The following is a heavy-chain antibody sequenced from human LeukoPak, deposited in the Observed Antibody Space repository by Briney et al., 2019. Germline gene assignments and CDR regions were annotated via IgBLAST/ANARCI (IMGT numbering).Heavy chain of an antibody. CDR3: ARSMDSGYDSFDY. V-gene: IGHV3-20*04. Sequence: WGVLRLSCAASGFTFEDYGMTWVRQAPGKGLEWVAGLNWNGGSTSYADSVKGRFTISRDNAKNSLYLQMNSLRAEDTAFYFCARSMDSGYDSFDYWGQGTLVTVSS. D-gene: IGHD5-12*01. J-gene: IGHJ4*02. CDR2: LNWNGGST. CDR1: GFTFEDYG.